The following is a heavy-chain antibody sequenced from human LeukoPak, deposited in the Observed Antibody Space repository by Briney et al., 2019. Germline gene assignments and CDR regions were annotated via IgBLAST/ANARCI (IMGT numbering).Heavy chain of an antibody. Sequence: SETLSLTCTVSGGSISSYYWSWIRQPAGKGLEWIGRIYTSGSTNYNPSLKSRVTMSVDTSKNRFSLKLSSVTAADTAVYYCARGEGRYCSSTSCHRYLDYYYMDVWGKGTTVTVSS. D-gene: IGHD2-2*01. CDR2: IYTSGST. CDR3: ARGEGRYCSSTSCHRYLDYYYMDV. V-gene: IGHV4-4*07. J-gene: IGHJ6*03. CDR1: GGSISSYY.